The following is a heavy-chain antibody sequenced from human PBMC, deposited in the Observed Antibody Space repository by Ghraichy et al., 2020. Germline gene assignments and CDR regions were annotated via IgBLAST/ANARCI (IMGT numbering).Heavy chain of an antibody. Sequence: SETLSLTCTVSGGSISSYYWSWIRQPPGKGLEWIGYIYYSGSTNYNPSLKSRVTISVDTSKNQFSLKLSSVTAADTAVYYCARLSVYSGSYYYFDYWGQGTLVTVSS. V-gene: IGHV4-59*01. J-gene: IGHJ4*02. CDR2: IYYSGST. D-gene: IGHD1-26*01. CDR1: GGSISSYY. CDR3: ARLSVYSGSYYYFDY.